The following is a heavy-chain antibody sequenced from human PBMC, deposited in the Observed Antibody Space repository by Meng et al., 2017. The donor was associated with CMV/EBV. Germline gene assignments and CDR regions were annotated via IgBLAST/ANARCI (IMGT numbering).Heavy chain of an antibody. CDR2: INHSGST. V-gene: IGHV4-34*01. J-gene: IGHJ1*01. CDR1: GSFSGYS. CDR3: ARKGRSSWYLLAEYFQH. Sequence: GSFSGYSWSSIRQPPGKVLEWIGEINHSGSTTSNPSLKSRVTISVDTSTNQFSLKLSSVTAADTAVYYCARKGRSSWYLLAEYFQHWGQGTLVTVSS. D-gene: IGHD6-13*01.